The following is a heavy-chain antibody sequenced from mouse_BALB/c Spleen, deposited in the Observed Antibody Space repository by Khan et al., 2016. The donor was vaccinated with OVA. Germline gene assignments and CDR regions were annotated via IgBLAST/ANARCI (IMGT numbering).Heavy chain of an antibody. CDR1: GYTFTNFG. CDR2: INPYTGEP. CDR3: AIHPYFSYTMAY. V-gene: IGHV9-3-1*01. D-gene: IGHD2-10*01. J-gene: IGHJ4*01. Sequence: QIQLVQSGPELKKPGETVKVSCKASGYTFTNFGMNWVKQAPGQGLEWMGWINPYTGEPTYADDFKGRFAFSVDTSASTAYLQINDLKNEDTATDVCAIHPYFSYTMAYWGQGTSVTVSS.